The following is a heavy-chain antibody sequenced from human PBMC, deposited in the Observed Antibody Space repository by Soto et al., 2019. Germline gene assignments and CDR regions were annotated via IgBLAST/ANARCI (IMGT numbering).Heavy chain of an antibody. CDR2: ISYDGSNK. Sequence: QVQLVESGGGVVQPGRSLRLSCAASGFTFSSYAMHWVRQAPGKGLEWVAVISYDGSNKYYADSVKGRFTISRDNSKNTLYLQMNSLRAEDTAVYYCAREISRANPYWGQGTLVTVSS. V-gene: IGHV3-30-3*01. CDR3: AREISRANPY. D-gene: IGHD3-3*02. CDR1: GFTFSSYA. J-gene: IGHJ4*02.